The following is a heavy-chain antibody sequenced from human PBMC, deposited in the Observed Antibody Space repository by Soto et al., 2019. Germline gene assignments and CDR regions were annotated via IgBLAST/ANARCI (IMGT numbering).Heavy chain of an antibody. J-gene: IGHJ4*02. CDR2: ISSSSYI. D-gene: IGHD3-10*01. CDR1: GFTFSSYS. CDR3: ASPYGSGKSEYYFDY. Sequence: GGSLRLSCAASGFTFSSYSMNWVRQAPGKGLEWVSSISSSSYIYYADSVKGRFTISRDNAKNSLYLQMNSLRAEDTAVYYCASPYGSGKSEYYFDYWGQGTLVTVSS. V-gene: IGHV3-21*01.